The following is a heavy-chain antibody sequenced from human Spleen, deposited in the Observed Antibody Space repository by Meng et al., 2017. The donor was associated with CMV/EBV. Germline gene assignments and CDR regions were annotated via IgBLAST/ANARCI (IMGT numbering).Heavy chain of an antibody. CDR2: IKQDGSEK. CDR1: EFTFSTYW. Sequence: GGSLRLSCAGSEFTFSTYWMTWVRQAPGKGLEWVANIKQDGSEKYYVDSVKGRFTISRDNAMNSLYLQMNSLRVEDTALYYCARERFSTTVITQGYFDYWGQGTLVTVSS. J-gene: IGHJ4*02. V-gene: IGHV3-7*01. D-gene: IGHD4-17*01. CDR3: ARERFSTTVITQGYFDY.